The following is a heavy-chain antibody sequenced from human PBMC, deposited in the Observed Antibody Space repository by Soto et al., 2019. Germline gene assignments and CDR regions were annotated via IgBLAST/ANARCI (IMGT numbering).Heavy chain of an antibody. CDR3: VRPLPSGQTHARDV. V-gene: IGHV3-53*01. CDR2: IYNDGTT. J-gene: IGHJ6*02. Sequence: QTGGSLRLSCVASGLPVAGSYMAWVRQAPGKGLEWASVIYNDGTTYYSQSVEGRFTISRDTSKNTLYLQMDRLRDEDTAVYYCVRPLPSGQTHARDVWGQGATVTVPS. CDR1: GLPVAGSY. D-gene: IGHD3-10*01.